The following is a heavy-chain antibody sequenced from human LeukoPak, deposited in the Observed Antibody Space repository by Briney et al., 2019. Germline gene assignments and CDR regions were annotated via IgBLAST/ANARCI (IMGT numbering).Heavy chain of an antibody. J-gene: IGHJ3*02. CDR3: ARDSRILGRDWLAFDI. V-gene: IGHV4-59*01. D-gene: IGHD3/OR15-3a*01. Sequence: PSETLSLTRTVSGGSIRSYYWTWIRQPPGKELEWIGYIYYGGSTNYNPSLKSRVTISVDTSKNQFSLKLSSVTAADTAVYYCARDSRILGRDWLAFDIWGQGTMVTVSS. CDR2: IYYGGST. CDR1: GGSIRSYY.